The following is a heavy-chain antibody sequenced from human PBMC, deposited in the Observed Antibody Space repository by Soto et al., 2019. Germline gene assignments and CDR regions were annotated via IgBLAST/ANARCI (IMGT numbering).Heavy chain of an antibody. Sequence: SETLSRTCTVSGGSVTNSSYYWVWIRQSPGKGLEWIGSVYYRGRSYSKSSVKSRVTISVDTSKNRFSLSLNSVAASDTAVYFCVSQRTTVPTQAYFDYWGPGALVTVSS. J-gene: IGHJ4*02. D-gene: IGHD4-17*01. CDR3: VSQRTTVPTQAYFDY. CDR2: VYYRGRS. CDR1: GGSVTNSSYY. V-gene: IGHV4-39*01.